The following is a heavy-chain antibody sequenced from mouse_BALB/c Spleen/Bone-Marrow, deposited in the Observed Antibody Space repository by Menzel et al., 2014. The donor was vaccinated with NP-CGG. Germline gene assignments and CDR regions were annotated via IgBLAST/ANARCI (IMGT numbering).Heavy chain of an antibody. Sequence: EVMLVESGGGLVQPGGSRKLSCAASGFTFSSFGTHWVRQAPEKGLEWVAYISGGSSTIYYADTVKGRFTISRDNPKNTLFLQMTSLRSEDTAMYYCARGVYGYVKYAMDYWGQGTSVTVSS. J-gene: IGHJ4*01. D-gene: IGHD1-2*01. CDR2: ISGGSSTI. CDR3: ARGVYGYVKYAMDY. CDR1: GFTFSSFG. V-gene: IGHV5-17*02.